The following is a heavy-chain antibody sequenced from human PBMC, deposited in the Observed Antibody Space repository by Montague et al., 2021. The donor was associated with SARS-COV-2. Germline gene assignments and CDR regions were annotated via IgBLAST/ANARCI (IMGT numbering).Heavy chain of an antibody. Sequence: SETLSLTCAVYGGSLSGYHWSWIRQPPGKGLEWIGEVNHSGLTNYNVSLKSRVTISVDTSKIQFSLKVRSVTAADTAVYYCARGPVGVEDRLRYYFDQWGQGTLVTVSS. J-gene: IGHJ4*02. V-gene: IGHV4-34*01. CDR2: VNHSGLT. CDR1: GGSLSGYH. CDR3: ARGPVGVEDRLRYYFDQ. D-gene: IGHD1-1*01.